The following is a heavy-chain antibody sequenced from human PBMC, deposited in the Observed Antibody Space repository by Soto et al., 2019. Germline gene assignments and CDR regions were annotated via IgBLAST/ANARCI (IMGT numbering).Heavy chain of an antibody. D-gene: IGHD6-13*01. CDR2: IYYSGTT. CDR1: GGSISRGGYY. J-gene: IGHJ4*02. CDR3: AREGGSSNY. V-gene: IGHV4-31*03. Sequence: QVQLQESGPGLVKPSQTLSLTCTVSGGSISRGGYYWSWVRQHPGKGLEWIGYIYYSGTTYYNPSLKSRLTISVDTSKNQFSLRLRSVPAADPAVYYCAREGGSSNYWGQGTLVTVSS.